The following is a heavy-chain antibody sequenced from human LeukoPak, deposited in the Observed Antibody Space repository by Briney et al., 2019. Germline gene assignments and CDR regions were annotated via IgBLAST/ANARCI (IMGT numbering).Heavy chain of an antibody. CDR3: ARGRGTYDY. CDR1: GGSISSYY. J-gene: IGHJ4*02. V-gene: IGHV4-34*01. CDR2: INHSGST. D-gene: IGHD3-16*01. Sequence: SETLSLTCTVSGGSISSYYWSWVRQPPGKGLEWIGEINHSGSTNYNPSLKSRVTISVDTSKNQFSLKLSSVTAADTAVYYCARGRGTYDYWGQGTLVTVSS.